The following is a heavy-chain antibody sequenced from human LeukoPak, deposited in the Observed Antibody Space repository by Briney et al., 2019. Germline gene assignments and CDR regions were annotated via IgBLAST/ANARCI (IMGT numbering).Heavy chain of an antibody. D-gene: IGHD3-10*01. CDR2: ISHDGSDE. J-gene: IGHJ4*02. V-gene: IGHV3-30*03. CDR3: ARARYGSGGYFFDF. CDR1: GFVFNAYG. Sequence: PGRSLRLSCAASGFVFNAYGMNWVRQAPGKGLEWVALISHDGSDEFYADSVKGRFTISRDNAKSSLYLQMNSLRGEDTAVYYCARARYGSGGYFFDFWGQGTLVTVSS.